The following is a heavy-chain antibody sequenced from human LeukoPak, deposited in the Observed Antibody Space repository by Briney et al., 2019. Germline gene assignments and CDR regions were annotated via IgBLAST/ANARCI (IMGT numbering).Heavy chain of an antibody. CDR1: GGSFSGYY. J-gene: IGHJ4*02. CDR2: INHSGST. CDR3: ARGGRWLQFPRLFDY. Sequence: SETLSLTCAVYGGSFSGYYWSWIRQPPGKGLEWIGEINHSGSTNYNPSLKSRVTISVDTSKNQSSLKLSSVTAADTAVYYCARGGRWLQFPRLFDYWGQGTLVTVSS. V-gene: IGHV4-34*01. D-gene: IGHD5-24*01.